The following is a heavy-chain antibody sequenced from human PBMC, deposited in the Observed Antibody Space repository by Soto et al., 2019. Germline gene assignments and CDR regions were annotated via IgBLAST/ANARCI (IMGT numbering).Heavy chain of an antibody. J-gene: IGHJ5*02. CDR3: ARGLDIVVVVAATPFVPAFDP. Sequence: SETLSLTCAVYGGSFSGYYWSWIRQPPGKGLEWIGEINHSGSTNYNPSLKSRVTISVDTSKNQFSLKLSSVTAADTAVYYCARGLDIVVVVAATPFVPAFDPWGQGTLVTVSS. V-gene: IGHV4-34*01. CDR1: GGSFSGYY. CDR2: INHSGST. D-gene: IGHD2-15*01.